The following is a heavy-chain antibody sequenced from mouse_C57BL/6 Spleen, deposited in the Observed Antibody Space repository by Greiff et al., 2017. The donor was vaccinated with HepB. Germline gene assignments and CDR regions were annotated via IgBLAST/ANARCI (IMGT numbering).Heavy chain of an antibody. CDR3: ASGGYYGSRYAMDY. V-gene: IGHV1-61*01. CDR1: GYTFTSYW. J-gene: IGHJ4*01. CDR2: IYPSDSET. D-gene: IGHD1-1*01. Sequence: QVQLQQPGAELVRPGSSVKLSCKASGYTFTSYWMDWVKQRPGQGLEWIGNIYPSDSETHYNQKFKDKATLTVDKSSSTAYMQLSSLTSEDSAVYYCASGGYYGSRYAMDYWGQGTSVTVSS.